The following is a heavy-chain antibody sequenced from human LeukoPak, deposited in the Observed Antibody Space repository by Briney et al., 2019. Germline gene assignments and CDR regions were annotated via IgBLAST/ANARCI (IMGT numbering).Heavy chain of an antibody. V-gene: IGHV3-53*01. Sequence: GGSLRLSCTVSGFTVSSNSWSWVRQAPGKGLEWVSFIYSGGKTHSSDSVKGRFTISRDNSKNTLFLEMNSLRVEDTAVYYCAKGRGFRVWDPWDNWGQGTLITVSS. CDR1: GFTVSSNS. D-gene: IGHD3-16*01. J-gene: IGHJ4*02. CDR3: AKGRGFRVWDPWDN. CDR2: IYSGGKT.